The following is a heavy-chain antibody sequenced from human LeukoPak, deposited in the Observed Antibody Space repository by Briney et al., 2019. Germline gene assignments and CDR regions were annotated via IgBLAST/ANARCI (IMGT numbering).Heavy chain of an antibody. Sequence: ASVKVSCKASGGTFSSYAISWVRQAPGQGLEWMGGIIPIFGTANYAQKFQGRVTITADESTSTAYMELSSLRSEDTAVYYCARGVGYCSSTSCPIYYFDYWGQGTLVTVSS. V-gene: IGHV1-69*13. CDR3: ARGVGYCSSTSCPIYYFDY. J-gene: IGHJ4*02. CDR2: IIPIFGTA. CDR1: GGTFSSYA. D-gene: IGHD2-2*01.